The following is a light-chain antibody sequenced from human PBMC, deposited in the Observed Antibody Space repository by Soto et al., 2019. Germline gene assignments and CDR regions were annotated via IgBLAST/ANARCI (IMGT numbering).Light chain of an antibody. J-gene: IGKJ1*01. V-gene: IGKV1-13*02. CDR3: QQFNSYPWT. CDR1: QGIRSS. Sequence: AIQLTQSPSSLSASVGDRVTITCRASQGIRSSLAWFQQKAGNPPKVLIYEASVLETGDSSRFSGSGSGTDFTLSFSSLQPEDFATYYCQQFNSYPWTFGQGTTVEVK. CDR2: EAS.